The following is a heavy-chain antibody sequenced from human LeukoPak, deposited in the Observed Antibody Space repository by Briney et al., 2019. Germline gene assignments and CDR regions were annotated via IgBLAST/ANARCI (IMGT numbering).Heavy chain of an antibody. CDR3: AKLGAGGYYSYMDV. D-gene: IGHD3-16*01. CDR2: VSTDGTP. J-gene: IGHJ6*03. V-gene: IGHV3-23*01. Sequence: GGSLRLSCAVVAFTVGNYATAWVRQAPGKGLESVSSVSTDGTPYYADSVKGRFTISRDNSKNTLHLQMNSLRAEDTAVYYCAKLGAGGYYSYMDVWGKGTTVIVSS. CDR1: AFTVGNYA.